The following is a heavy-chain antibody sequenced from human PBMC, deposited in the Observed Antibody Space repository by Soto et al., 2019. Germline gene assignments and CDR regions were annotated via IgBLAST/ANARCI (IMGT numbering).Heavy chain of an antibody. CDR2: INPSGGST. D-gene: IGHD1-26*01. CDR3: ARPVSHELSAPYGLDM. CDR1: GYTFTSYY. Sequence: GASVKVSCKASGYTFTSYYMHWVRQAPGQGLEWMGIINPSGGSTSYAQKFQGRVTMTRDTSTSTVYMELSSLRSEDTAVYYCARPVSHELSAPYGLDMWGQGTMFTVSS. V-gene: IGHV1-46*01. J-gene: IGHJ3*02.